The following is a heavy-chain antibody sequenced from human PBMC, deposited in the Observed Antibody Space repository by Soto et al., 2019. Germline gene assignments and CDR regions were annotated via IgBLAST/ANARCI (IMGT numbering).Heavy chain of an antibody. J-gene: IGHJ4*02. CDR1: GYTFTTFG. V-gene: IGHV1-18*01. CDR2: LTAYDGKR. D-gene: IGHD2-8*01. CDR3: ARGLPNGDFDY. Sequence: QVQMVQSGAEVKKTGASVKVSCKTSGYTFTTFGINWVRQAPGQGLEWMGCLTAYDGKRNFAQKFQDRLTMTMDISTSAGHTELMGLRSDDPAVYFCARGLPNGDFDYWGRGTQVAVAS.